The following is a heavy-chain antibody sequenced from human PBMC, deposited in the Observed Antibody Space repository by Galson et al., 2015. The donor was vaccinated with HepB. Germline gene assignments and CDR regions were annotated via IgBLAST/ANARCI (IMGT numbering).Heavy chain of an antibody. Sequence: SVKVSCKASGYTFTGYYMHWVRQAPGQGLEWMGWINPNSGGTNYAQKFQGRVTMTRDTSISTAYMELSRLRSDDTAVYYCAREYGGTDAFDIWGQGTMVTVSS. J-gene: IGHJ3*02. D-gene: IGHD4-23*01. CDR1: GYTFTGYY. V-gene: IGHV1-2*02. CDR2: INPNSGGT. CDR3: AREYGGTDAFDI.